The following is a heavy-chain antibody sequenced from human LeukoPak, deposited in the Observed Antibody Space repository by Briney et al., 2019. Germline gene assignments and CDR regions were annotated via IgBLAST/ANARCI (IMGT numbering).Heavy chain of an antibody. J-gene: IGHJ5*02. CDR1: GFTFSDYY. D-gene: IGHD3-3*01. CDR3: ARGTIFGVVNNWFDP. V-gene: IGHV3-11*04. CDR2: ISSSGSTI. Sequence: SGGSLRLSCAASGFTFSDYYMSWIRQRPGRGLEWVSYISSSGSTIYYADSVKGRFTISRDNAKNSLYLQMNSLRAEDTAVYYCARGTIFGVVNNWFDPWGQGTLVTVSS.